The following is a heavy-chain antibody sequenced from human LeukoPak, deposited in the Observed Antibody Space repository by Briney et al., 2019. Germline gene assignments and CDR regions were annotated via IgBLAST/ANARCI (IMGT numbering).Heavy chain of an antibody. CDR3: ARGTIAAAGYYYFDY. J-gene: IGHJ4*02. D-gene: IGHD6-13*01. V-gene: IGHV3-7*04. CDR2: IKQDGSEK. Sequence: QTGGSLRLPCAASGHIYSSYCMRWVRQAPGKGLVWVANIKQDGSEKYYVDSVKGRFTISRDNAKNSLYLQMNSLRAEDTAVYYCARGTIAAAGYYYFDYWGQGTQVTVSS. CDR1: GHIYSSYC.